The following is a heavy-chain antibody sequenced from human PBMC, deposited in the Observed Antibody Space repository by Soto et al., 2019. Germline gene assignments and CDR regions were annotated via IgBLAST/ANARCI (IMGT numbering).Heavy chain of an antibody. CDR3: AKDRGRGAYCGGDCYDAFDI. CDR2: FCGSGGST. J-gene: IGHJ3*02. D-gene: IGHD2-21*01. CDR1: GFTFSSYA. Sequence: EVQLLESGGGLVQPGGSLRLSCAASGFTFSSYAMSWVRQAPGKGLEWVSAFCGSGGSTYYADYVKGRFTISRDNSKNTLYLQMNSLRAEDTAVYYCAKDRGRGAYCGGDCYDAFDIWGQGKMVTVSS. V-gene: IGHV3-23*01.